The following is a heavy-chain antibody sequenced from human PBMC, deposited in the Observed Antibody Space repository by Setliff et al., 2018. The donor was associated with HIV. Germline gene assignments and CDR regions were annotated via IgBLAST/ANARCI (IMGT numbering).Heavy chain of an antibody. J-gene: IGHJ4*02. CDR1: GFNFTEYA. V-gene: IGHV3-49*04. D-gene: IGHD2-21*01. CDR2: IRSEAHAGT. Sequence: PGGSLRLSCTASGFNFTEYAMSWVRQAPGKGLEWVGFIRSEAHAGTEYAAALKGRFIMSRDDSKSIVYLQMNSLRTEDTALYYCTTGDLLDFWGQGALVTVSS. CDR3: TTGDLLDF.